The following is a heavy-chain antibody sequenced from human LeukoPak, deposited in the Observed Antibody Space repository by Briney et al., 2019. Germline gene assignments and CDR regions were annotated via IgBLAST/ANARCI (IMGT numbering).Heavy chain of an antibody. J-gene: IGHJ4*02. CDR3: ARRAAGDYFDY. CDR1: GGSISSGGYY. D-gene: IGHD6-19*01. V-gene: IGHV4-30-2*01. Sequence: SQTLSLTCTVSGGSISSGGYYWSWIRQPPGKGLEWIGYIYHSESTNYSPSPKSRVTVSVDMSKNQFSLKLSSVTPADTAVYFCARRAAGDYFDYWGQGNLVTVSS. CDR2: IYHSEST.